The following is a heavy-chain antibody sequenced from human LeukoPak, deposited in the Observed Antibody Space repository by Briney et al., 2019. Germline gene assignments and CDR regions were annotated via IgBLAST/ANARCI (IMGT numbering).Heavy chain of an antibody. CDR1: GLTFSSHS. Sequence: SGGSLRLSCVVSGLTFSSHSMNWVRQAPGKGLEWLSHISSSGSTIYYADSVKGRFTISRDNSKNTLYLQMNSLRAEDTAVYYCARGVVVVPAARYFDYWGQGTLVTVSS. D-gene: IGHD2-2*01. CDR3: ARGVVVVPAARYFDY. V-gene: IGHV3-48*01. J-gene: IGHJ4*02. CDR2: ISSSGSTI.